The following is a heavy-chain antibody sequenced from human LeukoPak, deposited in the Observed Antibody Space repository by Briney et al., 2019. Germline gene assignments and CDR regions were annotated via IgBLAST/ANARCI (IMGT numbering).Heavy chain of an antibody. CDR2: INSDGSST. CDR3: ARDGAWFGKDAFDI. Sequence: PGGSLTLSCAASGFTFSDYWMHWVRQAPGKGLMWVSRINSDGSSTSYADSVKGRFTISRDNTKNTLYLQMNSLRDEDTAVYYCARDGAWFGKDAFDIWGQGTMVTVSS. CDR1: GFTFSDYW. J-gene: IGHJ3*02. V-gene: IGHV3-74*01. D-gene: IGHD3-10*01.